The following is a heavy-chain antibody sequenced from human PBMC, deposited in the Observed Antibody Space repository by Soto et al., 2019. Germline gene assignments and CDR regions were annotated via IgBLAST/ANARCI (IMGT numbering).Heavy chain of an antibody. CDR3: ARGRVRMTAIEFYFDS. J-gene: IGHJ4*02. D-gene: IGHD2-21*02. CDR2: IFHTGSA. CDR1: GVSITNSDYY. Sequence: SETLSLTCAVSGVSITNSDYYWSWIRQPPGKGLEWIGYIFHTGSASYKSSLKGRVTFSVDTSKNQFSLNLKSVTAADTAVYYWARGRVRMTAIEFYFDSWGQGSLVTVSS. V-gene: IGHV4-61*08.